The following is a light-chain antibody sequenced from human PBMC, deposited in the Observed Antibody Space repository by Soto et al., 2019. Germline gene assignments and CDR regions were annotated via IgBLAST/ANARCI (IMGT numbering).Light chain of an antibody. CDR3: CSYVGATTYV. V-gene: IGLV2-23*01. J-gene: IGLJ1*01. CDR1: SSTVGGFHV. Sequence: QSALTQPASVSGSPGQSITISCTGTSSTVGGFHVVSWYQQHPGKAPKVIIYEGIKRPSGVSNRFSGSNAGSTASLTISGLQAEDEADYYCCSYVGATTYVFGTGTKLTV. CDR2: EGI.